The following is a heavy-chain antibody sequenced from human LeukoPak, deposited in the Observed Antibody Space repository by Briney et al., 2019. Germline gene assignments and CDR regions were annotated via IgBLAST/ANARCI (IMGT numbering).Heavy chain of an antibody. V-gene: IGHV3-66*01. CDR1: GFTVNSNY. Sequence: GGSLRLSCAASGFTVNSNYMSWVRQAPGKGLEWVSVIYSGGSTYYADSVKGRFTISRDNSKNTLYLQMNSLRAEDTAVYYCARDERYFDSSGYSPNYYYGMDVWGQGTTVTVSS. CDR2: IYSGGST. CDR3: ARDERYFDSSGYSPNYYYGMDV. J-gene: IGHJ6*02. D-gene: IGHD3-22*01.